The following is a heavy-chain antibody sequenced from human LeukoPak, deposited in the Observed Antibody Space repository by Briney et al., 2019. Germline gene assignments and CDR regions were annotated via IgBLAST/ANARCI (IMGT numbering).Heavy chain of an antibody. CDR1: GFTFSGFW. D-gene: IGHD3-10*01. CDR3: AKCRGGTYSPTDY. Sequence: GGSLRLSCAVSGFTFSGFWMSWSRQAPGKGLEWVASINSDGSEGYYADVVKGRFTISRDNAKNSLYLQINSLRAEDTAVYYCAKCRGGTYSPTDYWGQGTLVTVSS. CDR2: INSDGSEG. J-gene: IGHJ4*02. V-gene: IGHV3-7*03.